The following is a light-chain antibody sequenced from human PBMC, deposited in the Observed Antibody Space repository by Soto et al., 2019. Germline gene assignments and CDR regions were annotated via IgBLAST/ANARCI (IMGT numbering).Light chain of an antibody. CDR3: NAQADNGKHV. Sequence: QSVLTQPPSASGSPGQSVTISCTGNSNDVGHSSFISWYQQHPGKGPKLIIYEVSKRPSGVPDRFSGSKSGNTASLSVSGVEDEDEADYFCNAQADNGKHVFGTGTKLTVL. CDR1: SNDVGHSSF. V-gene: IGLV2-8*01. J-gene: IGLJ1*01. CDR2: EVS.